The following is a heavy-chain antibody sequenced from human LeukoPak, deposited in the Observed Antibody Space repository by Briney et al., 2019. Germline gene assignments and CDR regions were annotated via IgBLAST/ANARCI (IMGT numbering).Heavy chain of an antibody. CDR3: ARDFGQEENAFDI. V-gene: IGHV3-20*01. D-gene: IGHD3-10*01. Sequence: GGSLRLSCAASGFTFDDYGMSWVRQAPGKGLEWVSGINWNGGSTGYADSVKGRFTISRDNAKNSLYLQMNSLRTEDTALYHCARDFGQEENAFDIWGQGTMVTVSS. CDR1: GFTFDDYG. J-gene: IGHJ3*02. CDR2: INWNGGST.